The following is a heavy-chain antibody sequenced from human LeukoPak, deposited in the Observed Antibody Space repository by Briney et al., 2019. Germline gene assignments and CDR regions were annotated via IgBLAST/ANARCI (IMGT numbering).Heavy chain of an antibody. V-gene: IGHV1-3*01. CDR1: GYTFTSYG. CDR3: ARGRSVGAEIDY. D-gene: IGHD1-26*01. CDR2: INVGNGNT. Sequence: ASVKVSCKASGYTFTSYGITWVRQAPGQRLEWMGWINVGNGNTKYSQKFQGRVTITRDTSASTAYMELSSLRSEDTAVYYCARGRSVGAEIDYWGQGTLVTVSS. J-gene: IGHJ4*02.